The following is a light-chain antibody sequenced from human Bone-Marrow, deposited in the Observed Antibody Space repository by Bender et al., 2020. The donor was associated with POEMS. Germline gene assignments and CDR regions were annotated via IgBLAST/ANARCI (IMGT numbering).Light chain of an antibody. CDR1: ASDRGTTP. V-gene: IGLV1-44*01. J-gene: IGLJ1*01. CDR3: CSSTLSDTLI. Sequence: QSVLTQPPSVSGTPGQRVTISCSRSASDRGTTPINWYQHLPGTAPKLIIYQGAKRPSGVSDRFSGSKSGNTASLTISGLQAEDEADYYCCSSTLSDTLIFGSGTRVSVL. CDR2: QGA.